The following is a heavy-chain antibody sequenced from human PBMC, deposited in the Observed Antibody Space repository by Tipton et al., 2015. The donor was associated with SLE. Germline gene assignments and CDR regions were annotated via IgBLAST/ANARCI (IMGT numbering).Heavy chain of an antibody. V-gene: IGHV4-61*02. Sequence: TLSLTCTVSGGSISSASYYWNWIRQPAGKGLEWIGRIFTSGYTDYNPSLNSRVTISVDASKNQFSLRMASVTAADTAVYYCARELDTFDIWGQGTMVTVSS. CDR1: GGSISSASYY. CDR3: ARELDTFDI. J-gene: IGHJ3*02. CDR2: IFTSGYT.